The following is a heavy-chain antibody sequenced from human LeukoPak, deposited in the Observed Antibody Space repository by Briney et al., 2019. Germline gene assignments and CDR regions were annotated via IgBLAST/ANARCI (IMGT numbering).Heavy chain of an antibody. Sequence: ASVKVSCKASGYTFTSYGISWVRQAPGQGLEWMGWISAYNGNTNYAQKLQGRVTTTTDTSTSTAYMELRSLRSDDTAVYYCARVGIKGSGSYYTPSYYYYYYMDVWGKGTTVTVSS. CDR3: ARVGIKGSGSYYTPSYYYYYYMDV. V-gene: IGHV1-18*01. D-gene: IGHD3-10*01. J-gene: IGHJ6*03. CDR1: GYTFTSYG. CDR2: ISAYNGNT.